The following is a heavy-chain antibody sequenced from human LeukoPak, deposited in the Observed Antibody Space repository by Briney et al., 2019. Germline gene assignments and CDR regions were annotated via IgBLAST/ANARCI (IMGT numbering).Heavy chain of an antibody. J-gene: IGHJ4*02. D-gene: IGHD2-21*01. CDR2: ISGSGGST. V-gene: IGHV3-23*01. CDR3: AKLGVRHGYDY. Sequence: GGSLRLSCAASGFTLSGYSMNWVRQAPGKGLEWVSAISGSGGSTYYADSVKGRFTISRDNSKSTLYLQMNSLRADDTAIYYCAKLGVRHGYDYWGQGILVTVSS. CDR1: GFTLSGYS.